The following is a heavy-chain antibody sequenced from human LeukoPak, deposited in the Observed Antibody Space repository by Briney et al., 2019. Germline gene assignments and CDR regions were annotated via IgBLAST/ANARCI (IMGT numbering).Heavy chain of an antibody. D-gene: IGHD3-10*01. CDR1: GYSFTGYY. Sequence: ASVKVPCKASGYSFTGYYMHWVRQAPGQGLEWMGWINPHSGVSKCAQKFLGRVTMTRDASASTAYLELSRLTSDDTAVYYCARETDGAHWGQGTLVTVSS. V-gene: IGHV1-2*02. J-gene: IGHJ4*02. CDR3: ARETDGAH. CDR2: INPHSGVS.